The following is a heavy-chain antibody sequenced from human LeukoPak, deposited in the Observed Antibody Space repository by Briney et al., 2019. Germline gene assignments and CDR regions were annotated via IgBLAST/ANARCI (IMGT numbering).Heavy chain of an antibody. D-gene: IGHD6-6*01. CDR1: GFTVSSNY. J-gene: IGHJ3*02. CDR3: ARGSSDAFDI. Sequence: GGSLRLSCAASGFTVSSNYMSWVRQAPGKGLEWVANIKQDGSEKYYVDSVKGRFTISRDNAKNSLYLQMNSLRAEDTAVYYCARGSSDAFDIWGQGTMVTVSS. CDR2: IKQDGSEK. V-gene: IGHV3-7*04.